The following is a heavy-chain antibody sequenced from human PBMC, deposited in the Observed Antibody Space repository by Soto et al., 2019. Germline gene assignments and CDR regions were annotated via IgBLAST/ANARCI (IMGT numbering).Heavy chain of an antibody. Sequence: QVQLVQSGPEVKNPGASVKVYCKASGYTFKNYGIKWVRQAPGQGLEWVGWITTYNGNRYSAEKFQGRVTMTTETSTSTTYMELKSLTSDDTGVYYCARDAQPKGVAADGASDYWGQGTLVTVSS. CDR2: ITTYNGNR. CDR3: ARDAQPKGVAADGASDY. D-gene: IGHD6-19*01. J-gene: IGHJ4*02. V-gene: IGHV1-18*01. CDR1: GYTFKNYG.